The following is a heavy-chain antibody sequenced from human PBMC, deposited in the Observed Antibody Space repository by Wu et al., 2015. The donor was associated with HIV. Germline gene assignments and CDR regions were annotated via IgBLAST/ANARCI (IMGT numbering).Heavy chain of an antibody. D-gene: IGHD3-16*01. CDR1: GYTFTTYS. Sequence: QVQLVQSGAEVKEPGASVKISCKASGYTFTTYSIHWVRQAPGQGLEWVGTLNPSGGRRRNALKFRDRITMTRDMSTSTVYMELKRLTSEDTAVYYCGREQYGAVSGLSMDVWGKGTTGHRLL. J-gene: IGHJ6*04. V-gene: IGHV1-46*01. CDR3: GREQYGAVSGLSMDV. CDR2: LNPSGGRR.